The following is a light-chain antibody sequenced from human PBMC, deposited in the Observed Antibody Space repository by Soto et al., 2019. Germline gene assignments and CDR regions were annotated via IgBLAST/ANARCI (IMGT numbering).Light chain of an antibody. Sequence: QSALTQPASVSGSPGQSISIPCTGTSSDVGGYNFVSWYQQNPGKVPKLVIYDVSNRPSGISKRFSGSTSGNTASLTISGLQAEDEAYYYCCSYTSSCATYVFGTATKDTVL. CDR1: SSDVGGYNF. CDR3: CSYTSSCATYV. J-gene: IGLJ1*01. CDR2: DVS. V-gene: IGLV2-14*01.